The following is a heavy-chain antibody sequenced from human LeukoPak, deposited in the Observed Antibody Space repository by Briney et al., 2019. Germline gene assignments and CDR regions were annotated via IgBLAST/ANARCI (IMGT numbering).Heavy chain of an antibody. CDR1: GYTFTSYG. V-gene: IGHV1-18*01. CDR2: ISAYNGNT. CDR3: ARVVTIFGVVIAKNYYYMDV. D-gene: IGHD3-3*01. Sequence: ASVKVSCKASGYTFTSYGISWVRQAPGQGLERMGWISAYNGNTNYAQKLQGRVTMTTDTSTSTAYMELRSLRSDDTAVYYCARVVTIFGVVIAKNYYYMDVWGKGTTVTVSS. J-gene: IGHJ6*03.